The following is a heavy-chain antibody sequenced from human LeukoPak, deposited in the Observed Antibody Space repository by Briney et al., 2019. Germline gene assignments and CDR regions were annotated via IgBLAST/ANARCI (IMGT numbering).Heavy chain of an antibody. D-gene: IGHD3-10*01. V-gene: IGHV3-7*01. CDR1: GFTFSSYE. CDR2: IKQDGSEK. J-gene: IGHJ4*02. CDR3: VGSAGWLFDY. Sequence: GGSLRLPCAASGFTFSSYEMTWVRQAPGKGLEWVAIIKQDGSEKFYVDSVKGRFTVSRDNIKNLLYLQMNTLRVEDTGVYYCVGSAGWLFDYWGQGTLVTVSS.